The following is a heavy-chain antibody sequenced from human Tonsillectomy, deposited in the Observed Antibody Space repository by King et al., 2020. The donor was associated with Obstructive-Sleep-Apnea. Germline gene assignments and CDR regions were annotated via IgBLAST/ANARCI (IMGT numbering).Heavy chain of an antibody. V-gene: IGHV3-7*01. Sequence: EGQLVQSGGGLVQPGGSLRLSCAASGFTFSNYWMSWVRQAPGRGLEWVANIKQDGSEKYYVDSVKGRFTISRDNAKNSLYLQMHSLRAEDTAVYYCAREMYYYDSSGYYVGYQYGMDVWGQGTTVTVSS. J-gene: IGHJ6*02. D-gene: IGHD3-22*01. CDR2: IKQDGSEK. CDR1: GFTFSNYW. CDR3: AREMYYYDSSGYYVGYQYGMDV.